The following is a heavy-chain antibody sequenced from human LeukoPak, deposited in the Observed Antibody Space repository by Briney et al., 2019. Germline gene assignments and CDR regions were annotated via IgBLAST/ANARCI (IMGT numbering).Heavy chain of an antibody. CDR3: AKAQTMYYFDY. V-gene: IGHV3-30*18. J-gene: IGHJ4*02. D-gene: IGHD3-10*02. CDR1: GFTFSSYG. CDR2: ISYDGSNK. Sequence: HPGGSLRLSCAASGFTFSSYGMHWVRQAPGKGLEWVAVISYDGSNKYYADSVKGRFTISRDSSKNTLYLQMNSLRAEDTAVYYCAKAQTMYYFDYWGQGTLVTVSS.